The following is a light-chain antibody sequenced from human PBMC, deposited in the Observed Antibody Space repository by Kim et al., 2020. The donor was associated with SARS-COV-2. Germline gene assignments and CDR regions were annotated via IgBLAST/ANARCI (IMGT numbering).Light chain of an antibody. Sequence: SSELTQDPAVSVALGQTVRITCQGDSLRSYYASWYQQKPGQAPVLVIYGKNNRPSGIPDRFPGSSSGNTASLTITGAQAEDEADYYCNPRDSSGNHLFGG. CDR1: SLRSYY. J-gene: IGLJ2*01. CDR3: NPRDSSGNHL. CDR2: GKN. V-gene: IGLV3-19*01.